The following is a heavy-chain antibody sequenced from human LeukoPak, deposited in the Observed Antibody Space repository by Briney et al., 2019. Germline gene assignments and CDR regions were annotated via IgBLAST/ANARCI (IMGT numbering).Heavy chain of an antibody. V-gene: IGHV4-4*07. CDR3: VRPDDNSFDF. D-gene: IGHD3-9*01. J-gene: IGHJ3*01. CDR2: IYISGST. CDR1: GGSISNSY. Sequence: SETLSLTCTVSGGSISNSYWSWIRQPAGKGLEWIGRIYISGSTNYNPSLKSRVTMSVDTSKNQFSLELSSVTAADTAVYYCVRPDDNSFDFWGQGTMVTVSS.